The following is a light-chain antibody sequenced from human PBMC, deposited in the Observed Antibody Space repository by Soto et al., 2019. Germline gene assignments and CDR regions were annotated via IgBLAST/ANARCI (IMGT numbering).Light chain of an antibody. CDR1: SNDIGDYNS. V-gene: IGLV2-14*01. J-gene: IGLJ3*02. Sequence: QSALTQPASVSGSPGQSITISCTGTSNDIGDYNSVSWYQQHPGKAPKLMIYEVSNRPSGVSNRFSGSKSGNTASLTISGLQAADEADYYCSSYTTTSTLEVFGGGTQLTVL. CDR3: SSYTTTSTLEV. CDR2: EVS.